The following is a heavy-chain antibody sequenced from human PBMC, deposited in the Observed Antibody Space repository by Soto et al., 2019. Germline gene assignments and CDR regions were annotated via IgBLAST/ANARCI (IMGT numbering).Heavy chain of an antibody. J-gene: IGHJ6*02. CDR2: TYYRSKWYN. Sequence: PSQTLSLTCAISGDSVSSSSAAWNLIRQSPSRGFEWLGRTYYRSKWYNEYALSLQSRISINPDTAKNRFSLQLHSVTPEDTAVYYCARDPRFDSYGFYYFYALDVWGQGTTVTVSS. CDR1: GDSVSSSSAA. D-gene: IGHD5-18*01. CDR3: ARDPRFDSYGFYYFYALDV. V-gene: IGHV6-1*01.